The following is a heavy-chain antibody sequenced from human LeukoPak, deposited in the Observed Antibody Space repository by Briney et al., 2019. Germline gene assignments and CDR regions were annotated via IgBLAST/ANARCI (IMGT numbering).Heavy chain of an antibody. CDR2: MNPNSGNT. D-gene: IGHD3-9*01. Sequence: ASVKVSCKASGYTFTSYDINWVRQATGQGLEWMGWMNPNSGNTGYAQKFQGRVTMTRNTSISTAYMELSSLRSEDTAVYYCARGQFAYYDILTGYYDHSSYYYGMDVWGQGTTVTVSS. V-gene: IGHV1-8*01. J-gene: IGHJ6*02. CDR1: GYTFTSYD. CDR3: ARGQFAYYDILTGYYDHSSYYYGMDV.